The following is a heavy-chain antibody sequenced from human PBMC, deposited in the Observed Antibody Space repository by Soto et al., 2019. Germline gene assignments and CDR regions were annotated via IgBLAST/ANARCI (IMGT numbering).Heavy chain of an antibody. V-gene: IGHV4-34*01. CDR1: GGSFSGYY. D-gene: IGHD3-10*01. CDR3: ARLWFGELNDYFDY. J-gene: IGHJ4*02. Sequence: SETLSLTCAVYGGSFSGYYWSWIRQPPGKGLEWIGEINHSGSTNYNPSLKSRVTISVDTSKNQFSLKLSSVTAADTAVYYCARLWFGELNDYFDYWGQGTLVTVSS. CDR2: INHSGST.